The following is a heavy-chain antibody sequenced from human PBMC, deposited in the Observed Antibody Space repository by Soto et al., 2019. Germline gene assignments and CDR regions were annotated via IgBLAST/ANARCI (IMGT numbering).Heavy chain of an antibody. CDR3: ARSVSKYFSYYYMDV. D-gene: IGHD3-16*01. CDR1: GYTFTGYY. CDR2: INPNSGGT. V-gene: IGHV1-2*04. J-gene: IGHJ6*03. Sequence: ASVKVSCKASGYTFTGYYMHWVRQAPGQGLEWMGWINPNSGGTNYAQKFQGWVTMTRDTSISTAYMELSRLRSDDTAVYYCARSVSKYFSYYYMDVWGKGTTVTVSS.